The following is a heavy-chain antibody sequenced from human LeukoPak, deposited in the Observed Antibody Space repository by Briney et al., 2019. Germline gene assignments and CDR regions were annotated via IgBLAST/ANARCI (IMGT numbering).Heavy chain of an antibody. CDR3: ARDRGPDQYYQIDY. CDR2: IYYSGST. J-gene: IGHJ4*02. V-gene: IGHV4-59*01. CDR1: GGSISSYY. D-gene: IGHD2-2*01. Sequence: SSETLSLTCTVSGGSISSYYWSWIRQPPGKGLEWIGYIYYSGSTNYNPSLKSRVTISVDTSKNQFSLKLSSVTAADTAVYYCARDRGPDQYYQIDYWGQGTLVTVSS.